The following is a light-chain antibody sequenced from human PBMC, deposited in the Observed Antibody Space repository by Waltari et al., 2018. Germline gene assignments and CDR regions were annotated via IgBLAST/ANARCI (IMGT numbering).Light chain of an antibody. J-gene: IGLJ1*01. CDR1: SSDVGGYNY. V-gene: IGLV2-14*03. Sequence: QSALTQPASVSGSPGQSITISCTGTSSDVGGYNYVSWYQQHPGKAPKLMIYDVSNRPSGVSKCFSGSKSGNTASLTISGLQAEDEADYYCSSYRSSSTYVFGTGTKVTVL. CDR2: DVS. CDR3: SSYRSSSTYV.